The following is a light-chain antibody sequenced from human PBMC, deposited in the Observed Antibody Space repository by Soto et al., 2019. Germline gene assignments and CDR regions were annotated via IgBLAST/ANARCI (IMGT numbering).Light chain of an antibody. Sequence: QSALIQPRSVYASLGQSVTISCTGTLSDVGVYEYVSWYQQHPAKAPKLIIFDVSKRHLGVPNRFSGSKSGNTASLTISRLRSEDEADYYCCSSVGRNTYVFGTGTKLTVL. V-gene: IGLV2-11*01. CDR1: LSDVGVYEY. CDR2: DVS. CDR3: CSSVGRNTYV. J-gene: IGLJ1*01.